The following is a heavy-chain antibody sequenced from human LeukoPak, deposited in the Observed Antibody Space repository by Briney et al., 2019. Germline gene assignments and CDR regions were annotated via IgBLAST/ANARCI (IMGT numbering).Heavy chain of an antibody. V-gene: IGHV3-7*01. CDR2: INQDGSDQ. CDR1: GFAFSSYW. J-gene: IGHJ4*02. Sequence: GGSLRLSCADSGFAFSSYWMGWVRQAPGKELEWVANINQDGSDQYYVDSVKGRFTISRDNAKISLFLQMNSLRAEDTAVYYCARHGAYSFDSWGQGTLVTVSS. D-gene: IGHD4-17*01. CDR3: ARHGAYSFDS.